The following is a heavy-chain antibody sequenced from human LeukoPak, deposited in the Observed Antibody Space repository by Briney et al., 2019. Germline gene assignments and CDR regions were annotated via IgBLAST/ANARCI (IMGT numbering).Heavy chain of an antibody. J-gene: IGHJ5*02. CDR3: ARHRLLWFGELFPTHRTNWFDP. V-gene: IGHV4-39*01. Sequence: PSETLSLTRTVSGGSISRDTYYCAWIRQSPGRGLEWLGSVYYSGRTDYNPSLKSRVTIFVDTSKNQLSLRLSAVTAADTAVYYCARHRLLWFGELFPTHRTNWFDPWGQGTLVTVSS. CDR1: GGSISRDTYY. CDR2: VYYSGRT. D-gene: IGHD3-10*01.